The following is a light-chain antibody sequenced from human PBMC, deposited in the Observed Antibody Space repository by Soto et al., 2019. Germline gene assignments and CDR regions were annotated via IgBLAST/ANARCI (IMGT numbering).Light chain of an antibody. CDR3: QQFGISPWT. V-gene: IGKV3-20*01. Sequence: VLTHSPDTLSVSPGYRSTLCFRASRSIGHNYLVWYPQKPGQAPRLLIYATSPRATGIPDRFSGSGSVTDFTLTISRLEPEDFAVYYCQQFGISPWTFGQGTKVDIK. J-gene: IGKJ1*01. CDR2: ATS. CDR1: RSIGHNY.